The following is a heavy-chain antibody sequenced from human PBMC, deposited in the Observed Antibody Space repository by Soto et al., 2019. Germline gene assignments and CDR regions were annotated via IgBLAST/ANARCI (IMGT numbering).Heavy chain of an antibody. Sequence: EVQLVESGGGLVKPGGSLRLSCAASGFTFSSYSMNWVRQAPGTGLEWVSSISSSSSYIYYADSVKGRFTISRDNAKNSLYLQMNSLRAEDTAVYYCARDLYSSGWYDYWGQGTLVTVSS. CDR1: GFTFSSYS. J-gene: IGHJ4*02. D-gene: IGHD6-19*01. CDR2: ISSSSSYI. V-gene: IGHV3-21*01. CDR3: ARDLYSSGWYDY.